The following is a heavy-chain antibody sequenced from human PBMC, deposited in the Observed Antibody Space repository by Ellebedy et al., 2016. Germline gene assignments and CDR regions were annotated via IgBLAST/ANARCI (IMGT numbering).Heavy chain of an antibody. CDR3: VRESFDSGHFYGDS. V-gene: IGHV3-7*01. Sequence: GESLKISCVASGFTFTDHWMTWVRQVPGKGLEWVANVNQDGSGKHYVDSVKGRFTISRDNAKNSLSLQMDSLGAEDTAIYYCVRESFDSGHFYGDSWGQGTLVTVSS. D-gene: IGHD3-10*01. J-gene: IGHJ5*01. CDR1: GFTFTDHW. CDR2: VNQDGSGK.